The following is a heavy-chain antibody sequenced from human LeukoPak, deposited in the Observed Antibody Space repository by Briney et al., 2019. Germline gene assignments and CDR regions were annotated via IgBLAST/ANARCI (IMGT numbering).Heavy chain of an antibody. V-gene: IGHV5-10-1*01. CDR1: GSIFTSYW. J-gene: IGHJ5*02. Sequence: GEPLKISCKGSGSIFTSYWISWVRQMPGKGLEWMGRIDPSDSYTNYSPSFQGHVTISADKSISTAYLQWSSLKASDTAMYYCARRPKGNYCSSTSCYYGWFDPWGQGTLVTVSS. D-gene: IGHD2-2*01. CDR3: ARRPKGNYCSSTSCYYGWFDP. CDR2: IDPSDSYT.